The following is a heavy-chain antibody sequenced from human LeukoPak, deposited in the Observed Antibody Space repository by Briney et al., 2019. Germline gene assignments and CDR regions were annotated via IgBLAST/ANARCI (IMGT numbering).Heavy chain of an antibody. J-gene: IGHJ3*02. CDR3: ARSGGNYYSI. CDR1: GYRFTSYW. V-gene: IGHV5-51*01. CDR2: IYPGDSDT. Sequence: WESPKIPCKGSGYRFTSYWIGWVRQMPGKGLEWMGIIYPGDSDTIYSPSFQGQVTISADKSTSTANLQWSSLKASDTAMYYCARSGGNYYSIWGQGTMVTVSS. D-gene: IGHD1-26*01.